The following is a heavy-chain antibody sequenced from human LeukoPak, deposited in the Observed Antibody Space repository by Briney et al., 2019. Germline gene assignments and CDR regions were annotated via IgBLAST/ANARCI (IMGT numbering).Heavy chain of an antibody. CDR2: IIPILGIA. V-gene: IGHV1-69*04. CDR3: ASRAGGLDAFDI. Sequence: ASVKVSCKASGGTFSSYAISWVRQAPGQGLEWMGRIIPILGIANYAQKFQGRVTITADKSTSTAYMELSSLRSEDTAVYYCASRAGGLDAFDIWGQGTMVTVPS. CDR1: GGTFSSYA. D-gene: IGHD4-23*01. J-gene: IGHJ3*02.